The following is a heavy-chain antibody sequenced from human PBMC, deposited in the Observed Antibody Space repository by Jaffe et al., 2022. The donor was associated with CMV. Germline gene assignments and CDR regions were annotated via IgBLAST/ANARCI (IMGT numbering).Heavy chain of an antibody. CDR2: ISTDGRST. CDR1: GFTFSNYW. CDR3: ARVFDFWTGYYDL. V-gene: IGHV3-74*01. Sequence: EVQLVESGGGLVQPGGSLRLSCAASGFTFSNYWMHWVRQAPGEGLVWVSRISTDGRSTSFADSVQGRFAISRDNSKNTLFLQMNSLRAEDTAVYYCARVFDFWTGYYDLWGQGVLVTVSS. J-gene: IGHJ4*02. D-gene: IGHD3-3*01.